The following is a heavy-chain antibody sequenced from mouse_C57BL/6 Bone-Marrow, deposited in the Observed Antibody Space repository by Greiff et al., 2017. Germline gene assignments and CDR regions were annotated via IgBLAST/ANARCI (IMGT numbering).Heavy chain of an antibody. CDR3: ARYYYGSSYGYAMDY. Sequence: QVQLKQSGAELVRPGTSVKMSCKASGYTFTNYWIGWAKQRPGHGLEWIGDIYPGGGYTNYNEKFKGKATLTADKSSSTAYMQFSSLTSEDSAIYYGARYYYGSSYGYAMDYWGQGTSVTVSS. CDR1: GYTFTNYW. CDR2: IYPGGGYT. D-gene: IGHD1-1*01. J-gene: IGHJ4*01. V-gene: IGHV1-63*01.